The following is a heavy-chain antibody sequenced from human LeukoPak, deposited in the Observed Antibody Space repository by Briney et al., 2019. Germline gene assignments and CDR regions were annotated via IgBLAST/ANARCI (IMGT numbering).Heavy chain of an antibody. J-gene: IGHJ4*02. CDR1: GYIFTGYY. Sequence: ASVKVSCKASGYIFTGYYMHWVRQAPGQGLEWMGWINPNSGDTNYAQKFQGRVTMTRDTSISAAYMELSRLRYDDTAVYYCARGYGTGSSMYYFDYWGQGTLVTVSS. V-gene: IGHV1-2*02. CDR3: ARGYGTGSSMYYFDY. CDR2: INPNSGDT. D-gene: IGHD3-10*01.